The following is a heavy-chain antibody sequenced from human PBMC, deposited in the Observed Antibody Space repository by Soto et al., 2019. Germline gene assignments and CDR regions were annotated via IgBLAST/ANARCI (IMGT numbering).Heavy chain of an antibody. CDR2: IYWNDDK. D-gene: IGHD3-22*01. V-gene: IGHV2-5*01. CDR1: GFSLSTSGVG. J-gene: IGHJ3*02. CDR3: AHRRGSTDYYDSSGYSRGAFDI. Sequence: SGPTLVNPTQTLTLTCTFSGFSLSTSGVGVGWIRHPPGRALEWLALIYWNDDKRYSPSLKSRLTITKDTSKNQVVLTMTNMDPVDTATYYCAHRRGSTDYYDSSGYSRGAFDIWGQGTMVTVSS.